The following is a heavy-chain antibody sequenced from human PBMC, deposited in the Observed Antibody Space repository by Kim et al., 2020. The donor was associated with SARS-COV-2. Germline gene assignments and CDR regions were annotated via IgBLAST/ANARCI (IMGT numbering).Heavy chain of an antibody. J-gene: IGHJ5*02. V-gene: IGHV4-34*01. CDR3: ARGGSVLRCLEWLVPQSNWFDP. CDR1: GGSFSGYY. D-gene: IGHD3-3*01. Sequence: SETLSLTCAVYGGSFSGYYWSWIRQPPGKGLEWIGEINHSGSTNYNPSLKSRVTISVDTSKNQFSLKLSSVTAADTAVYYCARGGSVLRCLEWLVPQSNWFDPWGQGTLVTVSS. CDR2: INHSGST.